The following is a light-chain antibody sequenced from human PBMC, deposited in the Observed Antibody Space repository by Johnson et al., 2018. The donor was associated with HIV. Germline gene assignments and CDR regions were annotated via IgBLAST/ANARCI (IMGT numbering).Light chain of an antibody. CDR3: GTWDSSLSAGV. CDR1: SSNIGNNY. Sequence: VLTQPPSVSAAPGQKVTISCSGSSSNIGNNYVSWYQQLPGTAPKLLIYDNNKRPSGIPDRFSGSKSGTSATLGITGLQTGAEADYYFGTWDSSLSAGVFGTGTKVTVL. J-gene: IGLJ1*01. V-gene: IGLV1-51*01. CDR2: DNN.